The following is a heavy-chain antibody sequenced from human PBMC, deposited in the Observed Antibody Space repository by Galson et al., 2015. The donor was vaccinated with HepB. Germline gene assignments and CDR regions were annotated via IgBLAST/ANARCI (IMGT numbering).Heavy chain of an antibody. J-gene: IGHJ4*02. CDR1: GFTFSSYA. CDR2: ISGSGGST. D-gene: IGHD2-2*01. Sequence: SLRLSCAASGFTFSSYAMSWVRQAPGKGLEWVSAISGSGGSTYYADSVKGRFTISRDNSKNTLYLQMNSLRAEDTAVYYCAKAYGDYCSSTSCYGGFFGYWGQGTLVTVSS. CDR3: AKAYGDYCSSTSCYGGFFGY. V-gene: IGHV3-23*01.